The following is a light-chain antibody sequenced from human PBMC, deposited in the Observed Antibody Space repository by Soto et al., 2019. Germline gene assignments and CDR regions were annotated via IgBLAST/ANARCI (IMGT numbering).Light chain of an antibody. J-gene: IGLJ2*01. CDR2: EVS. V-gene: IGLV2-8*01. CDR1: SSDVGGYNY. CDR3: SSYAGSTV. Sequence: QSVLTQPPSASGSPGQSVTISCTGTSSDVGGYNYVSWYQQHPGKAPKLMIYEVSKRPSGVPDRFSGSKSGNTASLTVPGLQAEDEADYYCSSYAGSTVFGGGTKLTVL.